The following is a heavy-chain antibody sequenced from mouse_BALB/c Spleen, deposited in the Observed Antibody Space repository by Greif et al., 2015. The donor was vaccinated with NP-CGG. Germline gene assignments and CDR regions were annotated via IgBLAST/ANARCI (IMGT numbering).Heavy chain of an antibody. V-gene: IGHV5-9-3*01. CDR1: GFTFSSYA. Sequence: EVQLVESGGGLVKPGGSLKLSCAASGFTFSSYAMSWVRQTPEKRLEWVATISSGGSYTYYPDSVKGRFTISRDNAKNTLYLQMSSLRSEDTAMYYCASLYYEYYFDYWGQGTTLTVSS. CDR2: ISSGGSYT. CDR3: ASLYYEYYFDY. D-gene: IGHD1-1*01. J-gene: IGHJ2*01.